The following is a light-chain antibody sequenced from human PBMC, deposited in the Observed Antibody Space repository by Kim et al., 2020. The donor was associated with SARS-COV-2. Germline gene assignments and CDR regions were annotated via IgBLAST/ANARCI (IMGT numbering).Light chain of an antibody. V-gene: IGLV3-19*01. CDR3: NDRHSNDNVV. CDR2: CKN. CDR1: SRRRLS. J-gene: IGLJ2*01. Sequence: VALCHKVRSTRQRDSRRRLSANREQPKPGQAPITYIYCKNHRPSGAPVSFSGSRPGNTASLTNTGTKAGDEADYYCNDRHSNDNVVFGGGTQLTVL.